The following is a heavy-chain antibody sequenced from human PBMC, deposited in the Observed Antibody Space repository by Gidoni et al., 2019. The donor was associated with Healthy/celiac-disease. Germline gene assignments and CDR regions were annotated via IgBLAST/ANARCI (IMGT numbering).Heavy chain of an antibody. J-gene: IGHJ4*02. Sequence: EVQLLESGGGLVQPGGSLRPSCAASGFTFSSYAMSWVRQAPGKGLEWVSAISGSGGSTYYADSVKGRFTISRDNSKNTLYLQMNSLRAEDTAVYYCLRSIAVALPYFDYWGQGTLVTVSS. D-gene: IGHD6-19*01. CDR2: ISGSGGST. CDR1: GFTFSSYA. CDR3: LRSIAVALPYFDY. V-gene: IGHV3-23*01.